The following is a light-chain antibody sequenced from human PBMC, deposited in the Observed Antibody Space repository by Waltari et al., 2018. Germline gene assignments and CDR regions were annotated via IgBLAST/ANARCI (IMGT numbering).Light chain of an antibody. J-gene: IGKJ2*01. Sequence: DIQLTQSPSFLSASVGDRVTITCRASQGISSYLAWYQQQPGEAPKLLISAASTLQSGVPSRFSGSGSGTEFTLTISSLQPEDVAVYYCQQYYATPNTFGQGTNVEIK. CDR3: QQYYATPNT. CDR2: AAS. V-gene: IGKV1-9*01. CDR1: QGISSY.